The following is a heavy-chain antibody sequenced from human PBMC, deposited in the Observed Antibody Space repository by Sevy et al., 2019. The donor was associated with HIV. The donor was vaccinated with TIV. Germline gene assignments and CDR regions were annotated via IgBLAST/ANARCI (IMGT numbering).Heavy chain of an antibody. V-gene: IGHV5-51*01. D-gene: IGHD3-3*01. Sequence: GESLKISCKVSGYNFTSQWIAWVRQMPGKGLESMGIIYPYDSDTRYSPSFQGQVTISADKSIDTAYLQWSGLKASDTATYFCARVDMASIRLGIGGFDFWGQGTTVTVSS. CDR1: GYNFTSQW. CDR3: ARVDMASIRLGIGGFDF. J-gene: IGHJ3*01. CDR2: IYPYDSDT.